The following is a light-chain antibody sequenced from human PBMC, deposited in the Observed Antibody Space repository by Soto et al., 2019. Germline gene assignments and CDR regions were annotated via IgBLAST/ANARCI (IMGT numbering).Light chain of an antibody. CDR2: GAS. CDR1: QSVSSN. V-gene: IGKV3-15*01. J-gene: IGKJ1*01. CDR3: QLYNISXRT. Sequence: EIVMTQSPGTLSVSPGERATLSCRASQSVSSNLAWYQQKPGQAPSLLIYGASTRATGIPARFSGSGSGTEFALTISSLQFXXFAVYSSQLYNISXRTF.